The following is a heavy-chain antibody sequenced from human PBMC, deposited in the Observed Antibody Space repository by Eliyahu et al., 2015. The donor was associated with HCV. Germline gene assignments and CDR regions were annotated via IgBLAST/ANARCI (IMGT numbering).Heavy chain of an antibody. CDR2: IIPIFGTA. V-gene: IGHV1-69*01. D-gene: IGHD3-3*01. CDR3: ARCVSYDFWSGYYRYYYGMDV. Sequence: QVQLVQSGAEVKKPGSSVKVSCKASGGTFSSYAXXXVRQAPGQGLEWMGGIIPIFGTANYAQKFQGRVTITADESTSTAYMELSSLRSEDTAVYYCARCVSYDFWSGYYRYYYGMDVWGQGTTVTVSS. J-gene: IGHJ6*02. CDR1: GGTFSSYA.